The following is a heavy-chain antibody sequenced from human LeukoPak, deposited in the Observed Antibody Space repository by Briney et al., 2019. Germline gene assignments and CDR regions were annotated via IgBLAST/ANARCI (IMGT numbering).Heavy chain of an antibody. CDR1: GFTFSKYG. V-gene: IGHV3-30*18. Sequence: GRSLRLSCVASGFTFSKYGMHWVRQAPGKGLEWVAVISYDGSNKYYADSVKGRFTISRDNSKNTLYLQMNSLRAEDTAVYYCAKGAVTTFGYYYGMDVWGQGTTVTVSS. CDR2: ISYDGSNK. CDR3: AKGAVTTFGYYYGMDV. J-gene: IGHJ6*02. D-gene: IGHD3-16*01.